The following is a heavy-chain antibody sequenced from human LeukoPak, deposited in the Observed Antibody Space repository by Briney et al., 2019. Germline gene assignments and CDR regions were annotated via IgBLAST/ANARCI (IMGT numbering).Heavy chain of an antibody. D-gene: IGHD6-13*01. CDR3: ARAYHSSWYLNWFDP. Sequence: SETLSLTCAVSGGSIISTNWWSWVRQPPGKGLEWIGEIYHSGSTNYNPSLKSRVTISVDNSKNQFSLNLSSVTAADTAVYYCARAYHSSWYLNWFDPWGQGTLVTVSS. J-gene: IGHJ5*02. CDR1: GGSIISTNW. V-gene: IGHV4-4*02. CDR2: IYHSGST.